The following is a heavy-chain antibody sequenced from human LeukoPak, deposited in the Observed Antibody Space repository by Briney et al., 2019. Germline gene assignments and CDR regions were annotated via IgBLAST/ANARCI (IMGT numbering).Heavy chain of an antibody. CDR3: AKGDYCYDSSGFPFDY. J-gene: IGHJ4*02. D-gene: IGHD3-22*01. V-gene: IGHV3-23*01. CDR2: ISGSGGST. CDR1: GFTFSSYA. Sequence: GGSLRLSCAASGFTFSSYAMSWVRQAPGKGLEWVSAISGSGGSTYYADSVKGRFTISRDNSKNTLYLQMNSLRAEDTAVYYCAKGDYCYDSSGFPFDYWGQGTLVTVSS.